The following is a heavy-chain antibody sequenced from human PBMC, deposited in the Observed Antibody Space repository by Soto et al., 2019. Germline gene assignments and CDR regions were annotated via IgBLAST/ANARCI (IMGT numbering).Heavy chain of an antibody. J-gene: IGHJ5*02. D-gene: IGHD3-10*01. CDR1: CGSISSVGYS. CDR3: ATVPGP. CDR2: VYHSGIX. V-gene: IGHV4-30-2*01. Sequence: SETLSLTCAVSCGSISSVGYSWSWIRQPPGKCLEWVGYVYHSGIXXYSPSLKXXVSIWGERSKXRFSLXLISVTAADTAVYYCATVPGPWGQGTLVTVXS.